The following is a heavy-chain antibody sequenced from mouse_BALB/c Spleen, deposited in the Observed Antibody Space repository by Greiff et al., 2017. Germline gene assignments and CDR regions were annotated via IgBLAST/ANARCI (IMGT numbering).Heavy chain of an antibody. CDR1: GFNIKDTY. CDR2: IDPANGNT. Sequence: VQLQQSGAELVKPGASVKLSCTASGFNIKDTYMHWVKQRPEQGLEWIGRIDPANGNTKYDPKFQGKATITADTSSNTAYLQLSSLTSEDTAVYYCARDDGYYPSFAYWGQGTLVTVSA. CDR3: ARDDGYYPSFAY. D-gene: IGHD2-3*01. J-gene: IGHJ3*01. V-gene: IGHV14-3*02.